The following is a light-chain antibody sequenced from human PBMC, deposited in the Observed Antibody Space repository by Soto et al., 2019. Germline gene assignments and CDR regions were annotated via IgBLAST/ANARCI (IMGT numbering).Light chain of an antibody. J-gene: IGKJ4*01. CDR3: QQYNKWPLS. V-gene: IGKV3-15*01. CDR2: GAS. Sequence: EIVMTQSPATLSVSPGGRATLSCRASQGVSSNLAWYQQKPGKAPRLLIYGASTRATGIPARFSGSESGTEFTLTISSLQSEDFAVYYCQQYNKWPLSFGGGTKVEIK. CDR1: QGVSSN.